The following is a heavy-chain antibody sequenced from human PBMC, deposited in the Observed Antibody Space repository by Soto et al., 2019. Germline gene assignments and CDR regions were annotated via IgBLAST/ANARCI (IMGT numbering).Heavy chain of an antibody. CDR1: GYTFISYG. CDR2: ISAYNGNT. CDR3: ARDHQGMTTVVTPDDYCYGMGV. Sequence: QVQLVQSGAEVKKPGASVKVSCKASGYTFISYGISWVRQAPGQGLEWMGWISAYNGNTNYAQKLQGRVTMTTDTSTSHAYMELRSLKTDDTAGYYCARDHQGMTTVVTPDDYCYGMGVRGQGTTVTVSS. D-gene: IGHD4-17*01. J-gene: IGHJ6*02. V-gene: IGHV1-18*01.